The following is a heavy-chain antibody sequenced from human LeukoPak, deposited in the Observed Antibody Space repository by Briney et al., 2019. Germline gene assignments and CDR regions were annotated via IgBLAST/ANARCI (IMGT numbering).Heavy chain of an antibody. Sequence: ASVKVPCEASGYTFTAYYIHWVRQAPGQGLEWMGRINPNSGGTNYAQKFQGRVTMTRDTSISTAYMELSRLTSDDTAVYYCAREPMVRDFNWFDPWGQGTLVTVSP. J-gene: IGHJ5*02. CDR2: INPNSGGT. CDR3: AREPMVRDFNWFDP. V-gene: IGHV1-2*06. CDR1: GYTFTAYY. D-gene: IGHD3-10*01.